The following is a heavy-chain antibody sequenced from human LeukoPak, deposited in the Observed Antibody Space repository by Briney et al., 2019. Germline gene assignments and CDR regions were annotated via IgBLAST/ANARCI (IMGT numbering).Heavy chain of an antibody. CDR1: GFTFSNAW. Sequence: PGGSLRLSCAASGFTFSNAWMSWVRQAPGKGLEWVSAISGSGGSTYYADSVKGRFTISRDNSKNTLYLQMNSLRAEDTAVYYCANVQSYYDFWSGYYYYFDYWGQGTLVTVSS. J-gene: IGHJ4*02. CDR3: ANVQSYYDFWSGYYYYFDY. D-gene: IGHD3-3*01. CDR2: ISGSGGST. V-gene: IGHV3-23*01.